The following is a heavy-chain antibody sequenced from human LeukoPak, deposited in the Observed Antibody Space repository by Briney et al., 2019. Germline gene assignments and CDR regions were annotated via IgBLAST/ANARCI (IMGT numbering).Heavy chain of an antibody. Sequence: GASVKVSCKASGGTFSSYAISWVRQAPGQGLEWMGGIIPIFGTANYAQKFQGRVTITADESTSTAYMELSSLRSEDTAVYYCAGIAAAGKRHFDYWGQGTLVTVSS. CDR3: AGIAAAGKRHFDY. J-gene: IGHJ4*02. CDR1: GGTFSSYA. V-gene: IGHV1-69*13. CDR2: IIPIFGTA. D-gene: IGHD6-13*01.